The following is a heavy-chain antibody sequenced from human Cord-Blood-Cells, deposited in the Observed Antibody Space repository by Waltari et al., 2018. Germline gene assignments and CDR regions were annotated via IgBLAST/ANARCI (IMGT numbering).Heavy chain of an antibody. CDR2: RNPNSGNT. Sequence: QVQLVQSGAEVKKPGASVKVSCKASGYTFTSYDINWVRQATGQGLEWMGWRNPNSGNTGYAQKFQGRVTMTRNTSISTAYMELSSLRSEDTAVYYCAREPRRIAAARFDPWGQGTLVTVSS. CDR3: AREPRRIAAARFDP. J-gene: IGHJ5*02. D-gene: IGHD6-13*01. V-gene: IGHV1-8*01. CDR1: GYTFTSYD.